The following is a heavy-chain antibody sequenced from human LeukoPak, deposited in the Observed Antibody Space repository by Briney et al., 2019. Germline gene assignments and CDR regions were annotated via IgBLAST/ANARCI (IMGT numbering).Heavy chain of an antibody. Sequence: SETLSLTCTVSGGSISSYYWSWIRQPPGKGLEWIGYIYYSGSTNYNPSLKSRVTISVDTSKNEFSLKLRSVTAADTAVYYCARVTGYRIEDHFDYWGQGTLVTVSS. J-gene: IGHJ4*02. CDR3: ARVTGYRIEDHFDY. V-gene: IGHV4-59*01. CDR2: IYYSGST. D-gene: IGHD6-13*01. CDR1: GGSISSYY.